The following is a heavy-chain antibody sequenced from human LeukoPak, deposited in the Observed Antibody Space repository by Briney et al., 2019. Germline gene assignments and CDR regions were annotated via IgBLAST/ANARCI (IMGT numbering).Heavy chain of an antibody. CDR1: GFTFSSYA. Sequence: PGGSLRLSCAASGFTFSSYAMSWVRQAPGKGLEWVSVIYSGGSTYYADSVKGRFTISRDNSKNTLYLQMNSLRAEDTAVYYCASSGDCSGGSCYKPLAYWGQGTLVTVSS. CDR3: ASSGDCSGGSCYKPLAY. J-gene: IGHJ4*02. V-gene: IGHV3-53*01. CDR2: IYSGGST. D-gene: IGHD2-15*01.